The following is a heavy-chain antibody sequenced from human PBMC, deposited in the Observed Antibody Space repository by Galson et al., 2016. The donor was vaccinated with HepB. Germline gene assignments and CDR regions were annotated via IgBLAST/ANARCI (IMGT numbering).Heavy chain of an antibody. D-gene: IGHD3-10*01. CDR1: AYIFTAYF. Sequence: SVKVSCKASAYIFTAYFLHWVRQAPGQGLEWMGWINPSSGDTSYAQTFQGRVTMSRDTSINTAYLELSGLRFDDTAMYYCARGAQARKSGLGVWGQGTTVTVSS. V-gene: IGHV1-2*02. J-gene: IGHJ6*02. CDR2: INPSSGDT. CDR3: ARGAQARKSGLGV.